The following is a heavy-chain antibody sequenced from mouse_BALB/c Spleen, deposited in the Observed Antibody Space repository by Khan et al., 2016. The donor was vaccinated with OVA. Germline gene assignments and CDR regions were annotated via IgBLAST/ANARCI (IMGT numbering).Heavy chain of an antibody. CDR2: INPHIGET. V-gene: IGHV1-20*02. Sequence: VQLKQSGPELVRPGASVKISCKASGYSFTGYFMNWVMQSHGKSLEWIGRINPHIGETFYNQRFKDKATLPVDESSSTAHMELRSLASEDSAVYYCTRIYRSDFDYWGQGTTLTVSS. CDR1: GYSFTGYF. D-gene: IGHD1-1*01. J-gene: IGHJ2*01. CDR3: TRIYRSDFDY.